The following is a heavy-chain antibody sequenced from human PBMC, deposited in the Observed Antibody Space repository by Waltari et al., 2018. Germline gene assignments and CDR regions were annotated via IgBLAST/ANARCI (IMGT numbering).Heavy chain of an antibody. CDR3: ARGRYSYAVYYGLDV. CDR1: GGSINSGDYC. J-gene: IGHJ6*02. Sequence: LQLPVSGSGLGRPSETLSLTCGVSGGSINSGDYCWTWIRQPPGKGLEWIGYIYHTGSTYYNPSLRSRVTISVDRSKNHFALNLTSVRAADTAVYYCARGRYSYAVYYGLDVWGQGTTVTVSS. V-gene: IGHV4-30-2*01. CDR2: IYHTGST. D-gene: IGHD3-16*01.